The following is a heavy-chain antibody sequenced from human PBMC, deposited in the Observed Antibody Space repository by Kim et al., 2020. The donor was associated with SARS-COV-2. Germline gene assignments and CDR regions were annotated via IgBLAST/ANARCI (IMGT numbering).Heavy chain of an antibody. V-gene: IGHV3-53*01. CDR1: GFTVSSNF. D-gene: IGHD1-1*01. CDR3: ARDRPGTYLDY. Sequence: GGSLRLSCAASGFTVSSNFMTWVRQAPGKGLEWVSIIYSGGEADYVDSVKGRFTISRDRSRDTLYLQMNSLRVEDTAVYYCARDRPGTYLDYWGQGTRVT. J-gene: IGHJ4*02. CDR2: IYSGGEA.